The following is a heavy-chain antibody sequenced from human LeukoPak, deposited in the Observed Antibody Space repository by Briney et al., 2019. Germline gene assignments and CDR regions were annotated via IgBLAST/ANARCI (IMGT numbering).Heavy chain of an antibody. V-gene: IGHV4-59*01. CDR2: IYYSGST. D-gene: IGHD3-22*01. Sequence: PSETLSLTCTVSGGSIGSYYWSWIRQPPGKGLEWIGYIYYSGSTNYNPSLKSRVTISVDTSKNQFSLKLSSVTAADTAVYYCAREFGYYDSSGYYSLFDYWGQGTLVTVSS. J-gene: IGHJ4*02. CDR1: GGSIGSYY. CDR3: AREFGYYDSSGYYSLFDY.